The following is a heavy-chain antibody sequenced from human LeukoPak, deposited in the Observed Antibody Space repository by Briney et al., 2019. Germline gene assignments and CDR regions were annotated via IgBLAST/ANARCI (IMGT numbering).Heavy chain of an antibody. V-gene: IGHV4-34*01. Sequence: SETLSLTCAVYGGSFSGYYWIWIRQPPGKGLEWIGEINHSGSTNYNPSLKSRVTISVDTSKIQFSLRLSSVTAADTAVYYCAYGPGGAFDIWGQGTMVTVSS. CDR3: AYGPGGAFDI. J-gene: IGHJ3*02. CDR1: GGSFSGYY. CDR2: INHSGST. D-gene: IGHD4-17*01.